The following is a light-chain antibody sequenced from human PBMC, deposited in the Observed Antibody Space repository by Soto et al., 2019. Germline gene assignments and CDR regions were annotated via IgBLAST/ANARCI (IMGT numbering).Light chain of an antibody. J-gene: IGKJ1*01. V-gene: IGKV3-20*01. CDR2: AAS. CDR1: QTVSSS. Sequence: EVVLTQSPGTLSWSSGERATLSCRASQTVSSSLAWYQQKPGQAPRLLIYAASRRATGIPDRFSGSGSGTDFTLTISRLEPEDFAVYYCQQYGSSPWTVGQGTKVDIK. CDR3: QQYGSSPWT.